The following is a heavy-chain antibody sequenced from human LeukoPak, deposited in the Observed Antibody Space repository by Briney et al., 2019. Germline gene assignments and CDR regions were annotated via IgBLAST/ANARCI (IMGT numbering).Heavy chain of an antibody. J-gene: IGHJ4*02. Sequence: ASVEVSCKASGYTFTTYDISWVRQAPGQGPEWLGRISVYNGNTNYAQKLQGRVTMTTDTSTSTAYMELRSLRSDDTAVYYCARMILLLGDVLTVPPRGFDYWGQGTLVTVSS. D-gene: IGHD3-9*01. CDR1: GYTFTTYD. V-gene: IGHV1-18*01. CDR3: ARMILLLGDVLTVPPRGFDY. CDR2: ISVYNGNT.